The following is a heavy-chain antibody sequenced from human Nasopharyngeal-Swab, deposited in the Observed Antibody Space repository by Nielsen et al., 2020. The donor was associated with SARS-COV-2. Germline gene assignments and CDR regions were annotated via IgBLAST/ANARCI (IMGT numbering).Heavy chain of an antibody. V-gene: IGHV4-30-4*01. J-gene: IGHJ4*02. Sequence: SETLSLTCTVSGGSISSGDYYWSWIRQPPGKGLEWIGYIYYSGSTYYNPPLKSRVTISVDTSKNQFSLKLSSVTAADTAVYYCARVDTAMIEAYFDYWGQGTLVTVSS. CDR1: GGSISSGDYY. D-gene: IGHD5-18*01. CDR3: ARVDTAMIEAYFDY. CDR2: IYYSGST.